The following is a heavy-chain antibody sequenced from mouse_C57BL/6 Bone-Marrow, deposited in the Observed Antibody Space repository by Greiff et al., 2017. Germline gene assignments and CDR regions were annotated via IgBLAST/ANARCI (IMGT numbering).Heavy chain of an antibody. Sequence: QVTLKESGPGLLQSSQTLSLTCSFSGFSLSTSGMGVSWIRHPSGNGLEWLAHPYWDDAKRYNPFLKSRLKISKDTSRNQVFHTISRVDTADTATYSGARSPNYYGSSYGYFDVWGTGTTVTVSS. CDR1: GFSLSTSGMG. V-gene: IGHV8-12*01. D-gene: IGHD1-1*01. J-gene: IGHJ1*03. CDR3: ARSPNYYGSSYGYFDV. CDR2: PYWDDAK.